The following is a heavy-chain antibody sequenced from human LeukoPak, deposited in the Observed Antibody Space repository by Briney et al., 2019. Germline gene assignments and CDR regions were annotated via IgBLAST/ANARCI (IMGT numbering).Heavy chain of an antibody. D-gene: IGHD5-18*01. J-gene: IGHJ5*02. CDR3: ARSIRGYSYGSRWFDP. CDR1: GFTFSSYS. V-gene: IGHV4-34*01. CDR2: INHSGST. Sequence: GSLRLSCAASGFTFSSYSMNWVRQPPGKGLEWIGEINHSGSTNYNPSLKSRVTISVDTSKNQFSLKLSSVTAADTAVYYCARSIRGYSYGSRWFDPWGQGTLVTVSS.